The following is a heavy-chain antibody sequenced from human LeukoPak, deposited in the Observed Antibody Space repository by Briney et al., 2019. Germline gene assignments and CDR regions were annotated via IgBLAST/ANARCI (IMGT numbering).Heavy chain of an antibody. Sequence: GGSLRLFCAASGFTFDDYAMHWVRQAPGKGLEWVSGISWNSGSIGYADSVKGRFTISRDNAKNSLYLQMNSLRAEDTALYYCAKAPFNPDYYDSSGYAKGPYYFDYWGQGTLVTVSS. D-gene: IGHD3-22*01. CDR2: ISWNSGSI. CDR3: AKAPFNPDYYDSSGYAKGPYYFDY. CDR1: GFTFDDYA. V-gene: IGHV3-9*01. J-gene: IGHJ4*02.